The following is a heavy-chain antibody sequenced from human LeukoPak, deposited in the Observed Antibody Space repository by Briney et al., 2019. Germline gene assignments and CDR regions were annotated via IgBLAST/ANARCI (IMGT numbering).Heavy chain of an antibody. Sequence: SETLSLTCAVYGGSFSGYYWSWIREPPGKGLEWIGEINHSGSTNYNPSLKRRVTISVDTSKNHFSLKLSSVTAADTAVYYCARREVTTYHWGHGTLVTVSS. CDR2: INHSGST. CDR3: ARREVTTYH. D-gene: IGHD4-17*01. J-gene: IGHJ5*02. CDR1: GGSFSGYY. V-gene: IGHV4-34*01.